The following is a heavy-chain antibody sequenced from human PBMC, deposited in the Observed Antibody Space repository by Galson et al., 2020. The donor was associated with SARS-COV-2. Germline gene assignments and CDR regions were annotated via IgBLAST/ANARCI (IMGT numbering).Heavy chain of an antibody. Sequence: GESLKISCKGSGYSFTSSWIGWVRQMPGKGLEWMGIIYPGDSETRYSPSFQGQVTMSADRTIRTAYLQWSSLKASDIAIYYCARQGTTASFDYWGQGTLVTVSS. CDR2: IYPGDSET. CDR1: GYSFTSSW. CDR3: ARQGTTASFDY. D-gene: IGHD4-17*01. V-gene: IGHV5-51*01. J-gene: IGHJ4*02.